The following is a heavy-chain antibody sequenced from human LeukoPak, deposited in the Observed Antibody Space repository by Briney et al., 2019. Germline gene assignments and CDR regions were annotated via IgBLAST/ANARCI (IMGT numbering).Heavy chain of an antibody. J-gene: IGHJ5*02. CDR2: INPNSGGT. V-gene: IGHV1-2*02. CDR1: GGTFSSYA. Sequence: ASVKVSCKASGGTFSSYAISWVRQAPGQGLEWMGWINPNSGGTNYAQKFQGRVTMTRDTSISTAYMELSRLRSDDTAVYYCARRIAAAGRNWFDPWGQGTLVTVSS. D-gene: IGHD6-13*01. CDR3: ARRIAAAGRNWFDP.